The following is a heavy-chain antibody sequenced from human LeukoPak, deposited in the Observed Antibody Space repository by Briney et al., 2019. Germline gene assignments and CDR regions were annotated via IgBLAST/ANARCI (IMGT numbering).Heavy chain of an antibody. D-gene: IGHD3-10*01. CDR2: ISYDGSNK. CDR3: ARRAYYYGSGIFDP. CDR1: GFTFSSYA. Sequence: GGSLRLSCAASGFTFSSYAMHWVRQAPGKGLEWVAVISYDGSNKYYADSVKGRFTIYRDNSKNTLYLQMNRLRAEDTAVYYCARRAYYYGSGIFDPWGQGTLVTVSS. J-gene: IGHJ5*02. V-gene: IGHV3-30*04.